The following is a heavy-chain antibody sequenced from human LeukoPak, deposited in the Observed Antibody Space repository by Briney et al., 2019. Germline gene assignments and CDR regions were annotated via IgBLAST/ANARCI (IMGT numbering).Heavy chain of an antibody. CDR1: GYSISSSYY. CDR2: IYHSGSI. J-gene: IGHJ6*03. V-gene: IGHV4-38-2*02. Sequence: PSETLSLTCTVSGYSISSSYYWGWIRQPPGKGLEWIGSIYHSGSIYYNPSLKSRVTISVDTSKNQFSLKLSSVTAADTAVYYCARVGPWVNPDYYYYYMDVWGKGTTVTVSS. D-gene: IGHD1-14*01. CDR3: ARVGPWVNPDYYYYYMDV.